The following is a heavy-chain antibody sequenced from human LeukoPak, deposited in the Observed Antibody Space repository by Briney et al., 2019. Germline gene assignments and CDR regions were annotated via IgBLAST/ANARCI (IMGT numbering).Heavy chain of an antibody. J-gene: IGHJ6*03. CDR2: FDPEDGET. Sequence: GASAKVSPKVSGYTLTELSMHWVRQAPGKGLGWMEGFDPEDGETIYAQKFQGRVSMTEDTYTDTAYMELSSMRAEDTAVYYCATDTRGGYYGSGSYRCYMDVWGKGTTVTVSS. CDR3: ATDTRGGYYGSGSYRCYMDV. D-gene: IGHD3-10*01. CDR1: GYTLTELS. V-gene: IGHV1-24*01.